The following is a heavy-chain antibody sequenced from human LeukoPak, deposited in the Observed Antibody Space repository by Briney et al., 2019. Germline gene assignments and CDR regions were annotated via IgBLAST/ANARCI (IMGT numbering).Heavy chain of an antibody. CDR1: GGTFSSYA. J-gene: IGHJ4*02. V-gene: IGHV1-69*05. CDR3: ARVICYYDSSGYYYFDY. CDR2: IIPIFGTA. D-gene: IGHD3-22*01. Sequence: ASVKVSCKASGGTFSSYAISWVRQAPGQGLEWMGGIIPIFGTANYAQKFQGRVTITTDESTSTAYMELSSLRSEDTAVYYCARVICYYDSSGYYYFDYWGQGTLVTVSS.